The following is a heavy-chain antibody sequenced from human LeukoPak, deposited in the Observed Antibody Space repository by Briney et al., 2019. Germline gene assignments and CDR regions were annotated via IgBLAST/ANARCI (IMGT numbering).Heavy chain of an antibody. V-gene: IGHV3-23*01. CDR3: AKEGVQLERRDYYYYYMDV. J-gene: IGHJ6*03. D-gene: IGHD1-1*01. CDR1: GFTFRIHG. CDR2: ISPSGGGT. Sequence: GGTLRLSCAASGFTFRIHGMNWVRQAPGKGLEWVSGISPSGGGTYYADSVKGRFSISRDDSKNTLYLQMNSLRAEDTAVYYCAKEGVQLERRDYYYYYMDVWGKGTTVTISS.